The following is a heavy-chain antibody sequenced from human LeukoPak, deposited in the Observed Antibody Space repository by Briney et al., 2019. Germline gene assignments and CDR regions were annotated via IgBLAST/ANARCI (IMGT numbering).Heavy chain of an antibody. J-gene: IGHJ6*02. D-gene: IGHD2-2*02. CDR3: ATAPILRGEGGEHYKYGMDV. CDR2: IYHNGTH. V-gene: IGHV4-4*02. CDR1: VGSISSGNW. Sequence: SGTLSLTCAVSVGSISSGNWWTWVRQSPGKGLEWIGEIYHNGTHNYNPSLKSRVTISADAFKNHFSLKLTSVTAADTAVYYCATAPILRGEGGEHYKYGMDVWGQGTTVIVSS.